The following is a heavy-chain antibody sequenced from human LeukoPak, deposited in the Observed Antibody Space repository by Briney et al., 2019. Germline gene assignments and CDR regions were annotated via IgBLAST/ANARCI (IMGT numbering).Heavy chain of an antibody. Sequence: PGGSLRLSCAASGFTLSTYGMHWVRQAPGKGLEWVAFTRYDGSNKYYADSVKGRFTISRDNSKNTLYLQMNSLRAEDTAVYYCAKIAAANCGGDCYSGAYYFDYWGQGTLVTVSS. CDR3: AKIAAANCGGDCYSGAYYFDY. V-gene: IGHV3-30*02. CDR2: TRYDGSNK. J-gene: IGHJ4*02. D-gene: IGHD2-21*02. CDR1: GFTLSTYG.